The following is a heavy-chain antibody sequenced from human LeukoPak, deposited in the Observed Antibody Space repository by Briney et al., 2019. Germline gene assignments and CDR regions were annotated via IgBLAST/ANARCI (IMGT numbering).Heavy chain of an antibody. CDR1: GGSISSYY. CDR2: IYYSGST. J-gene: IGHJ1*01. D-gene: IGHD6-19*01. CDR3: AREDGSGWYRYFQH. Sequence: SETLSLTCTVSGGSISSYYWSWIRQPPGKGLERIGYIYYSGSTNYNPSLKSRVTISVDTSKNQFSLKLSSVTAADTAVYYCAREDGSGWYRYFQHWGQGTLVTVSS. V-gene: IGHV4-59*01.